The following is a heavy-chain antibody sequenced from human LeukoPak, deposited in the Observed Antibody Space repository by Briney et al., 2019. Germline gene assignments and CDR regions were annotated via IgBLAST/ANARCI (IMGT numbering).Heavy chain of an antibody. J-gene: IGHJ4*02. D-gene: IGHD4-17*01. V-gene: IGHV3-48*03. Sequence: PGGSLRLSCAASGFTFSSYEMNWVRQAPGKGLEWVSYITTSGGTIYYADSVKGRFTISRDNAKNSLYLQMNSLRAEDTAVYYYARGYGDYAPRFFEYWGQGTLVTAFS. CDR3: ARGYGDYAPRFFEY. CDR1: GFTFSSYE. CDR2: ITTSGGTI.